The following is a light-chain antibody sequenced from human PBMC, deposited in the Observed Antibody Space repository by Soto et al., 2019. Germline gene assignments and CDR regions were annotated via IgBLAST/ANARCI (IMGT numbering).Light chain of an antibody. V-gene: IGLV2-14*03. Sequence: QSALTHPASMSRSPGRSISISSTESSSDVGAYNYDSWYQQYRPGEAPKLIIYDVSHRPAGVSTRFSGSKSGNTASLTISGLHTEDEADYYSSSYTRAATCVFGTVTKVTVL. CDR3: SSYTRAATCV. CDR1: SSDVGAYNY. CDR2: DVS. J-gene: IGLJ1*01.